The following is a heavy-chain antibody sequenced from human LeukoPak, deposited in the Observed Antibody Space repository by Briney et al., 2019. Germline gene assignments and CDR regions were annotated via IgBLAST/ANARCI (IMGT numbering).Heavy chain of an antibody. CDR1: GFAVSSNY. CDR2: IYCGGST. V-gene: IGHV3-66*01. CDR3: AKDEAYYDFWSSGRYYYYMDV. J-gene: IGHJ6*03. Sequence: GGSVRLSCTASGFAVSSNYMSWVRQAPGKGLEWVSIIYCGGSTYYADSVKGRFTISRDNSKNTLYLQMNSLRVEDTAVYYCAKDEAYYDFWSSGRYYYYMDVWGEGTTVTVSS. D-gene: IGHD3-3*01.